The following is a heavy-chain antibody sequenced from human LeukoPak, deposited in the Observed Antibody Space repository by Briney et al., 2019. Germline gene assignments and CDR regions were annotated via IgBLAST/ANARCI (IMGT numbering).Heavy chain of an antibody. Sequence: GGSLRLSCAASGFTFSSYSMNWVRQAPGKGLEWVAVLSYDGSNKYYADSVKGRFTISRDNSKNTLYLQMNSLRAEDTAVYYCAKDGKAAAGLDYWGQGTLVTVSS. CDR1: GFTFSSYS. V-gene: IGHV3-30*18. CDR3: AKDGKAAAGLDY. D-gene: IGHD6-13*01. J-gene: IGHJ4*02. CDR2: LSYDGSNK.